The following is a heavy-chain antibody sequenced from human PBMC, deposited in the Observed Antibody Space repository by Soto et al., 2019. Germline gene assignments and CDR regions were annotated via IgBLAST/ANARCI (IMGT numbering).Heavy chain of an antibody. CDR2: IYYSGST. J-gene: IGHJ3*02. CDR1: GGSISSYY. V-gene: IGHV4-59*01. D-gene: IGHD3-3*01. Sequence: SETLSLTCTVSGGSISSYYWIWIRQPPGKGLEWIGYIYYSGSTNYNPSLKSRVTISVDTSKNQFSLKLSSVTAADTAVYYCARGEYDSRDAFDIWGQGTMVTVSS. CDR3: ARGEYDSRDAFDI.